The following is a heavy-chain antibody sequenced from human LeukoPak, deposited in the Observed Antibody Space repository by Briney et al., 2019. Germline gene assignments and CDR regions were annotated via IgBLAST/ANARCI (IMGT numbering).Heavy chain of an antibody. Sequence: PGGSLRLSCAASGFTFSSYGMHWVRQAPGKGLEWVAVISYDGSNKYYADSVKGRFTISRDNSKNTLYLQMNSLRAEDTAVYYCARGGGIAAALNWFDPWGQGTLVTVSS. CDR2: ISYDGSNK. V-gene: IGHV3-30*03. CDR1: GFTFSSYG. CDR3: ARGGGIAAALNWFDP. J-gene: IGHJ5*02. D-gene: IGHD6-13*01.